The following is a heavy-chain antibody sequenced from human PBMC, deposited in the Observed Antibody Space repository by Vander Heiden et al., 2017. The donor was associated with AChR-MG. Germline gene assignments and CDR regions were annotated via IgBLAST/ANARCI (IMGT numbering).Heavy chain of an antibody. CDR3: GTQLDGDYGGGWFDP. J-gene: IGHJ5*02. V-gene: IGHV4-59*08. D-gene: IGHD4-17*01. CDR1: GGSISSYY. CDR2: IYYSGST. Sequence: QVQLQESGPGLVKPSETLSLTCTVPGGSISSYYWSWIRQPPGKGLEWIGYIYYSGSTNYNPSRKSRVTISVDTSKNQFSMKLSSLTAADTAVYYCGTQLDGDYGGGWFDPWGQGTLVTVSS.